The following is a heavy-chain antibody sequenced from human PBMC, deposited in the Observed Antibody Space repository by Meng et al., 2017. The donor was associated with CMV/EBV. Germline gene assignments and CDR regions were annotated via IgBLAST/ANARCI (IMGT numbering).Heavy chain of an antibody. Sequence: CGSYGISWVRQAPGQGLEWMGWIRAYNGNTDYTQKLQGRVTMTTDTSTSTAYMELRSLRSDDTAVYYCARDKTSVTTSFYYYGVDVWGQGTTVTVSS. CDR3: ARDKTSVTTSFYYYGVDV. V-gene: IGHV1-18*01. CDR2: IRAYNGNT. D-gene: IGHD4-17*01. J-gene: IGHJ6*02. CDR1: CGSYG.